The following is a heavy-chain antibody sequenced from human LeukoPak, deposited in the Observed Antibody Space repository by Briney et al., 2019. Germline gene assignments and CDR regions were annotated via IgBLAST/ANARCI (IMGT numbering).Heavy chain of an antibody. CDR3: ARGENKLYLATYFDY. J-gene: IGHJ4*02. CDR2: ISGSGGNT. D-gene: IGHD2-8*01. V-gene: IGHV3-23*01. Sequence: PGGSLRLSCAASGFTFSNYAMSWVRQAPGKGLEWVSAISGSGGNTYYADSVKGRFTISRDNSKNTLFLQMNSLRAEDTAVYYCARGENKLYLATYFDYWGQGTLVTVSS. CDR1: GFTFSNYA.